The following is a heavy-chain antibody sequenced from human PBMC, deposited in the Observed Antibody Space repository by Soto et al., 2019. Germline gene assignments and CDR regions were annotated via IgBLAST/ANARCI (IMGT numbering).Heavy chain of an antibody. V-gene: IGHV4-59*01. Sequence: PSETLSLTCTVSGGSIGSYYWSWIRQPPGKGLEWIGYIYYSGSTNYNPSLKSRVTISVDTSKNQFSLKLSSVTAADTAVYYCARSVGGVVMVFHIPEPNCFDYWGQETLVPVS. CDR3: ARSVGGVVMVFHIPEPNCFDY. CDR1: GGSIGSYY. D-gene: IGHD3-22*01. CDR2: IYYSGST. J-gene: IGHJ4*02.